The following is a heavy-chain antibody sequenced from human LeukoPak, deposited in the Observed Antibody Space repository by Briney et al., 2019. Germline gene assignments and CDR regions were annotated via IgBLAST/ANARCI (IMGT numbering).Heavy chain of an antibody. CDR1: GFTFSNYG. J-gene: IGHJ4*02. CDR2: ISGSGGST. V-gene: IGHV3-23*01. Sequence: PGGSLRLSCAASGFTFSNYGMSWVRQAPGKGLEWVSAISGSGGSTYYADSVKGRFTISRDNSRNTVYLQMNSLRAEDTAEYYCGKERGDSYGKYYFDYWGQGPWSPSPQ. D-gene: IGHD5-18*01. CDR3: GKERGDSYGKYYFDY.